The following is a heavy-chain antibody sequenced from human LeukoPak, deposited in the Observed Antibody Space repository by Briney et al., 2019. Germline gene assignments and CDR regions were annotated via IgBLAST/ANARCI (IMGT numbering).Heavy chain of an antibody. J-gene: IGHJ4*02. D-gene: IGHD3-3*01. CDR3: ARDSGFLEWLLSAVDY. V-gene: IGHV3-30-3*01. CDR1: GFTLSSYA. Sequence: QAGGSLRLSCAASGFTLSSYAMHWVRQAPGKGLEWVAVISYDGSNKYYADSVKGRFTISRDNSKNTLYLQMNSLRAEDTAVYYCARDSGFLEWLLSAVDYWGQATLVTVSS. CDR2: ISYDGSNK.